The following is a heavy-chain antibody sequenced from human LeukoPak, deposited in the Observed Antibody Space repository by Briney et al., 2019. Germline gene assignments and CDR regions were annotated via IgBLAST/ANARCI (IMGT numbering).Heavy chain of an antibody. J-gene: IGHJ4*02. V-gene: IGHV3-30-3*01. D-gene: IGHD1-26*01. CDR3: ARASPPWGLLPFKGY. CDR1: GFTFSSYA. Sequence: GGSLRLSCAASGFTFSSYAMHWVRQAPGKGLEWVAVISYDGSNKYYADSVKGRFTISRDNSKNTLYLQMNSLRAEDTAVYYCARASPPWGLLPFKGYWGQGTLVTVSS. CDR2: ISYDGSNK.